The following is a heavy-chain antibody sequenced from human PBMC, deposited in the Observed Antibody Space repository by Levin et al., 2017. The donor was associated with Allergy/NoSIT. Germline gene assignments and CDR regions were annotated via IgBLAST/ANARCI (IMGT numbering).Heavy chain of an antibody. Sequence: WGSLRLSCVASGFVFTNYWMHWVRQVPGKGLVWVSRIKTDGSYTSYADSVKGRFTIYRDNANNIVYLEMNSLRAEDTAVYYCVKEDFDPWGQGTLVTVSS. CDR2: IKTDGSYT. CDR3: VKEDFDP. CDR1: GFVFTNYW. V-gene: IGHV3-74*01. J-gene: IGHJ5*02.